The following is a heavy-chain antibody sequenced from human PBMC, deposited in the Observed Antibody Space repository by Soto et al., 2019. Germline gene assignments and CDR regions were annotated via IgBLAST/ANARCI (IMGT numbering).Heavy chain of an antibody. Sequence: SETLSLTCTVSGDSIDTSSYCWGWIRQPPGKGLEWIGSVYYSGSTNYNPSLKSRVTISVDTSKNQFSLKLSSVTAADTAVYYCARGIVVVPGAMRYYYYGMDVWGQGTTVTVSS. CDR1: GDSIDTSSYC. CDR3: ARGIVVVPGAMRYYYYGMDV. V-gene: IGHV4-39*07. D-gene: IGHD2-2*01. CDR2: VYYSGST. J-gene: IGHJ6*02.